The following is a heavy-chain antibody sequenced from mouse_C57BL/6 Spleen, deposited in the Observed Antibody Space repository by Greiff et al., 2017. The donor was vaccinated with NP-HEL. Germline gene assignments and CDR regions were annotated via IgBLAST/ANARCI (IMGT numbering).Heavy chain of an antibody. J-gene: IGHJ4*01. CDR2: INPSSGYP. CDR1: GYTFTSYT. Sequence: QVQLQQSGAELARPGASVKMSCKASGYTFTSYTMHWVKQRPGQGLEWIGYINPSSGYPKYNQKFKEKATLTADKSSSTAYMQLSSLTSEDSAVYYCARILRDAMDYWGQGTSVTVSS. V-gene: IGHV1-4*01. CDR3: ARILRDAMDY. D-gene: IGHD3-2*02.